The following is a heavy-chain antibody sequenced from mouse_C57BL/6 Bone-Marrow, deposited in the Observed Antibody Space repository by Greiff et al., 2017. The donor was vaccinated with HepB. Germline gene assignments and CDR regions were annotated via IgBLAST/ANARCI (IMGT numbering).Heavy chain of an antibody. Sequence: QVQLQQSGAELVRPGTSVKVSCKASGYAFTNYLIEWVKQRPGQGLEWIGVINPGRGVTNYNEKCKGKATLTADKSTSTAYMQLSSLTSEDSAVYSCARDNTTVGFAYWGQGTLVTVSA. D-gene: IGHD1-1*01. CDR1: GYAFTNYL. V-gene: IGHV1-54*01. CDR3: ARDNTTVGFAY. CDR2: INPGRGVT. J-gene: IGHJ3*01.